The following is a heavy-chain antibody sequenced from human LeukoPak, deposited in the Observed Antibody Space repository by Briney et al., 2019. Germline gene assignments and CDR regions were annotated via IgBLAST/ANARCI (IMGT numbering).Heavy chain of an antibody. D-gene: IGHD6-6*01. CDR2: ISSSSSCI. CDR3: ARLSIAARPDYYYYYMDV. V-gene: IGHV3-21*01. Sequence: GGSLRLSCAASGFTFSSYNMNWVRQAPGKELEWVSSISSSSSCIYYADSVKDRFTISRDNAKKLLYLQMNSLRAEDTAVYYCARLSIAARPDYYYYYMDVWGKGTTVTVSS. J-gene: IGHJ6*03. CDR1: GFTFSSYN.